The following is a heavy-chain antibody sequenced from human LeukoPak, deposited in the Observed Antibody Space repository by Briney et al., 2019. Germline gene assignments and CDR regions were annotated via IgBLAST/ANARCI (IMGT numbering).Heavy chain of an antibody. D-gene: IGHD6-19*01. Sequence: ASVKVSCKASGYTFTGCYMHWVRQAPGQGLEWMGWSNPDSGGTHYAQKFQGRVTMTRDTSISTAYMELRRLRSDDTAVYYCASGSSLDGSSGWPTHYYWGQGTLVTVSS. V-gene: IGHV1-2*02. J-gene: IGHJ4*02. CDR2: SNPDSGGT. CDR1: GYTFTGCY. CDR3: ASGSSLDGSSGWPTHYY.